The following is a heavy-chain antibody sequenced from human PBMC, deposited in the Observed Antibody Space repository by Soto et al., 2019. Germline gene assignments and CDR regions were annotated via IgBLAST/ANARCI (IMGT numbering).Heavy chain of an antibody. CDR1: GGTFNDYA. J-gene: IGHJ4*02. CDR2: IIPLFETP. Sequence: QVHLVQSGAEVKKPGSSVKVSCKASGGTFNDYAFSWVRQAPGQGLEWMGGIIPLFETPSYSQKVQGRVTITADESPTTVSMELRSLTLEDTVIYDCSSDVTGKIYTIGYFDSWGLGTLVSVSS. V-gene: IGHV1-69*01. D-gene: IGHD3-16*01. CDR3: SSDVTGKIYTIGYFDS.